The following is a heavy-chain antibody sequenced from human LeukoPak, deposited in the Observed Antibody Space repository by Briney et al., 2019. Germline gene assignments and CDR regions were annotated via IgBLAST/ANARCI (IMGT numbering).Heavy chain of an antibody. V-gene: IGHV3-7*01. CDR1: GFTFSSYW. CDR3: ARDIRGLVEEWELLVPFDY. J-gene: IGHJ4*02. Sequence: GGSLRLSCAASGFTFSSYWMSWVRQAPGKGLEWVANIKQDGSEKYYVDSVKGRFTISRDNAKNSLYLQMNSLRAEDTAVYYCARDIRGLVEEWELLVPFDYWGQGTLVTVSS. CDR2: IKQDGSEK. D-gene: IGHD1-26*01.